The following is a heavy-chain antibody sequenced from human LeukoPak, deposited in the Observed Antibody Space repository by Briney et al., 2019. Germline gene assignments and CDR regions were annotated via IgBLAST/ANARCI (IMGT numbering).Heavy chain of an antibody. Sequence: GGSLRLSCAASGFTFSSSGMNWVRQAPGRGLEWVASISRSSSYIYYADSVKGRFTISRDNAKNSLYLEMNSLTAADTAVYYCARSSIGISPHFDYWGQGTLVTVSS. CDR1: GFTFSSSG. D-gene: IGHD6-6*01. CDR2: ISRSSSYI. CDR3: ARSSIGISPHFDY. J-gene: IGHJ4*02. V-gene: IGHV3-21*01.